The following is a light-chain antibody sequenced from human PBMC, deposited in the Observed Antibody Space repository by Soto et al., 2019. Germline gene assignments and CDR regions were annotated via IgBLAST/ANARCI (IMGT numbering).Light chain of an antibody. J-gene: IGKJ4*01. CDR3: QQSYSTPLT. Sequence: DIQMTQSPSSRSAPVGDRVTITCRASQRITSNLNWYQQKPGKAPKLLIYAASSLQSGVPSRFSGSGSGTDFTLTISSLQPEDFATYYCQQSYSTPLTFGGGTKVEIK. CDR1: QRITSN. V-gene: IGKV1-39*01. CDR2: AAS.